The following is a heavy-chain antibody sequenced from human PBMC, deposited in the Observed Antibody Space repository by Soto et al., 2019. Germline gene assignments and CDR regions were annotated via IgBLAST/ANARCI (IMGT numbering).Heavy chain of an antibody. J-gene: IGHJ5*02. CDR1: GGSISSYY. CDR3: ARGGQYYANHWFDP. V-gene: IGHV4-59*08. CDR2: IYYSGST. D-gene: IGHD1-26*01. Sequence: SETLSLTCTVSGGSISSYYWSWIRQPPGKGLEWIGYIYYSGSTNYNPSLKSRVTISVDTSKNQFSLKLSSVTAADTAVYYCARGGQYYANHWFDPWGQGTLVTVSS.